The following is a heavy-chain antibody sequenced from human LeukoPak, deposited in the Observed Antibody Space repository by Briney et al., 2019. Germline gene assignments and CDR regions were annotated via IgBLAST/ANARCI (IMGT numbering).Heavy chain of an antibody. D-gene: IGHD6-13*01. Sequence: GSSVKVSCKASGGTFSSYTISWVRQAPGQGLEWMGRIIPIFGIANYAQKFQGRVTITTDESTSTAYMELSSLRSEDTAVDYCARDYSSSWYWFDPWGQGTPVTVSS. V-gene: IGHV1-69*05. J-gene: IGHJ5*01. CDR3: ARDYSSSWYWFDP. CDR1: GGTFSSYT. CDR2: IIPIFGIA.